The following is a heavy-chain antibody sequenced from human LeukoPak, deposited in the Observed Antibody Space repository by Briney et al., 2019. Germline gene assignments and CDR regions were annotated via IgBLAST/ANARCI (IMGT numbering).Heavy chain of an antibody. CDR2: VRSDGGST. Sequence: GGSLRLSCSASGFTFSYFPMHWVRQAPGKGLEYVSAVRSDGGSTYYADSVRGRFTISRDNSKNTLSLQMGSLTTEDTAVYYCVKAILFGSVSYYADWGQGTLVTVSS. V-gene: IGHV3-64D*09. D-gene: IGHD3-22*01. CDR3: VKAILFGSVSYYAD. CDR1: GFTFSYFP. J-gene: IGHJ4*02.